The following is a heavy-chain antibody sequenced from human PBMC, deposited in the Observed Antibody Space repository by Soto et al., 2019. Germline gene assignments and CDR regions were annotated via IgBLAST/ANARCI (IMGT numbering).Heavy chain of an antibody. CDR1: GYKFIDYW. CDR2: IYPGDFDI. V-gene: IGHV5-51*01. CDR3: AIQSPTLVVTAIRDYYYYGMDV. D-gene: IGHD2-21*02. Sequence: GESLKISCKGSGYKFIDYWIGWVRQVPGKGLEWMGSIYPGDFDIKYSPSFQGHVTISADKSISTAYLQWSSLKASDTAMYYCAIQSPTLVVTAIRDYYYYGMDVWGQGTTVTVSS. J-gene: IGHJ6*02.